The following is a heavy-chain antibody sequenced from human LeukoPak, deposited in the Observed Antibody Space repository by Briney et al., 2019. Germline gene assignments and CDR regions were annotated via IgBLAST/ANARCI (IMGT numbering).Heavy chain of an antibody. V-gene: IGHV1-69*13. CDR1: GGTFSSYA. CDR3: ARIVPICSSTSCYDV. Sequence: GASVKVSCKASGGTFSSYAISWVRQAPGQGLEWMGGIIPIFGTANYAQKFRGRVTITADESTSTAYMELSSLGSEDTAVYYCARIVPICSSTSCYDVWGKGTTVTVSS. CDR2: IIPIFGTA. J-gene: IGHJ6*04. D-gene: IGHD2-2*01.